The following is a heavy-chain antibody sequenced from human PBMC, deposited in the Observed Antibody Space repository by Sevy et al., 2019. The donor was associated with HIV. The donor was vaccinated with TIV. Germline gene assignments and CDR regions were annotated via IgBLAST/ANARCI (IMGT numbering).Heavy chain of an antibody. CDR3: ASWASSGWYGPFEI. CDR2: IKGDGSEE. Sequence: GGSLRLSCEGSGFTFRNYWMNWVRQAPGKGLEWVANIKGDGSEEFYLASVRGRFTISRDNAKDSVSLQMQTLRAEDTAVYYCASWASSGWYGPFEIWGQGTVVTVSS. D-gene: IGHD6-19*01. J-gene: IGHJ3*02. V-gene: IGHV3-7*01. CDR1: GFTFRNYW.